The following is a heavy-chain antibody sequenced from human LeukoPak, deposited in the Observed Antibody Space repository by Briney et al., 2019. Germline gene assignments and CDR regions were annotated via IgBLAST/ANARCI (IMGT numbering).Heavy chain of an antibody. CDR3: ARQGDGGRAYDH. J-gene: IGHJ4*02. D-gene: IGHD4-23*01. Sequence: SETLSLTCTVSGGSISKSTYNWGWIRQPPGKGLKWIGTISDSGNTYSSPSLRSRVTISVDTSKNQFSLKLTSVTAADTGVYYCARQGDGGRAYDHWGQGSQVTVSS. V-gene: IGHV4-39*01. CDR2: ISDSGNT. CDR1: GGSISKSTYN.